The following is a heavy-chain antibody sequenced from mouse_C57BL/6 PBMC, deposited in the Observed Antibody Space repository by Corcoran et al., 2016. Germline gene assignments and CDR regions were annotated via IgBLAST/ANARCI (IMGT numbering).Heavy chain of an antibody. CDR2: INPNNGGT. CDR1: GYTFTDYY. D-gene: IGHD3-2*02. V-gene: IGHV1-26*01. J-gene: IGHJ4*01. Sequence: EVQLQQSGPELVKPGASVKISCKASGYTFTDYYMNWVKQSHGKSLEWIGDINPNNGGTNYNQKFTGKATLTVDKSSSTASMELRSLTSEDSAVYYCARSGFYAMDYWCQGTSVTVSS. CDR3: ARSGFYAMDY.